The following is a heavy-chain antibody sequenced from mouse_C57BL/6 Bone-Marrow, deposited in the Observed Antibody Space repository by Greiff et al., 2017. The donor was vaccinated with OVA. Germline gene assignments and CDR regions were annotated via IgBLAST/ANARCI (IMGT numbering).Heavy chain of an antibody. CDR2: IDPNSGGT. Sequence: QVQLKQPGAELVKPGASVKLSCKASGYTFTSYWMHWVKQRPGRGLEWIGRIDPNSGGTKYNEKFKSKATLTVDKSSSTAYMQLNSLTSEDSAVYFCARGGYGSWFAYWGQGTLVTVSA. J-gene: IGHJ3*01. CDR3: ARGGYGSWFAY. V-gene: IGHV1-62-3*01. D-gene: IGHD2-2*01. CDR1: GYTFTSYW.